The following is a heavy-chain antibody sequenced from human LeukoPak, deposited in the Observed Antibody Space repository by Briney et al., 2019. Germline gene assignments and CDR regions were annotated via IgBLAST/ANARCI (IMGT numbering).Heavy chain of an antibody. D-gene: IGHD3-10*01. CDR1: GFTFSSYW. CDR2: ISTDGRIT. CDR3: ERAVAPNYGNFNN. Sequence: GGSLRLPCAASGFTFSSYWMQWVRQAPGEGLVWVSRISTDGRITYYADSVKGRFTISRGNAKNTLDLQMNSLSVEDAAVYYCERAVAPNYGNFNNGGQEPRVTVSS. J-gene: IGHJ4*02. V-gene: IGHV3-74*01.